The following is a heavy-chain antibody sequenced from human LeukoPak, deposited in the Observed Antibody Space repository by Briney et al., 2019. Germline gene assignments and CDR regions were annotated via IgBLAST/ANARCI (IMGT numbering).Heavy chain of an antibody. J-gene: IGHJ4*02. Sequence: PSETLSLTCAVYGGSFNGYYWSWIRQPPGKGLEWIGEINHSGSTNYNPSLKSRVTISVDTSKHQFPLKLSSVTAADTAVYYCARGLARYSSSWYGGFGYWGQGTLVTVSS. CDR3: ARGLARYSSSWYGGFGY. CDR2: INHSGST. D-gene: IGHD6-13*01. CDR1: GGSFNGYY. V-gene: IGHV4-34*01.